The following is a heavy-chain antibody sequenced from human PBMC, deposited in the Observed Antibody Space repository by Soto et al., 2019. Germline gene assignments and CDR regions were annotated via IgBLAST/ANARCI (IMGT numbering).Heavy chain of an antibody. V-gene: IGHV3-23*04. Sequence: EVKLVESGGGLVQPGRSLRLSCVASGFTFDDYGMHWVRQVPGKGLEWVSAISGSGGSTYYADSVKGRFTISRDNSKNTLYLQMNSLRAEDTAVYYCAKDASRYSYGPTYYFDYWGQGTLVTVSS. CDR1: GFTFDDYG. D-gene: IGHD5-18*01. CDR2: ISGSGGST. CDR3: AKDASRYSYGPTYYFDY. J-gene: IGHJ4*02.